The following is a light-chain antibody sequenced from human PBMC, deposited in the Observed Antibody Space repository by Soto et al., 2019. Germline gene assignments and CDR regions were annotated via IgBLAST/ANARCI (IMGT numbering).Light chain of an antibody. Sequence: EIVMTQSPATLSLSPGERATLSCRASQSVSTNLAWYQQKPGQAPRLLIYGASTRATGIPARFSGSGSGTEFTLTISSLQSEDFAVYYCQQYSNWPTFGQGTKVDIK. CDR1: QSVSTN. V-gene: IGKV3-15*01. CDR3: QQYSNWPT. CDR2: GAS. J-gene: IGKJ1*01.